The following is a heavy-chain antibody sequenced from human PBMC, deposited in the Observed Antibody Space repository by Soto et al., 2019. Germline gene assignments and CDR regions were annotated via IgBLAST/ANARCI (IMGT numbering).Heavy chain of an antibody. V-gene: IGHV3-30-3*01. D-gene: IGHD5-18*01. Sequence: GGSLRLSCAASGFTFSGKTMYWVRQAPGKGLEWVALIATDASQIYYADSVKGRFTISRDNAKNTLYLQMNSLRAEDTAIYYCAKEGGYSFGPGNYYGMDVWGQGTTVTVSS. J-gene: IGHJ6*02. CDR1: GFTFSGKT. CDR2: IATDASQI. CDR3: AKEGGYSFGPGNYYGMDV.